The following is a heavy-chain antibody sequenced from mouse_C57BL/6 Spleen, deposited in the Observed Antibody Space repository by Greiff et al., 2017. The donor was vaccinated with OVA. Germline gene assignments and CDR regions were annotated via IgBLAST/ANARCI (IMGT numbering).Heavy chain of an antibody. D-gene: IGHD3-3*01. CDR2: ISSGSSTI. CDR1: GFTFSDYG. CDR3: ARTGRYWYFDV. Sequence: EVQVVESGGGLVKPGGSLKLSCAASGFTFSDYGMHWVRQAPEKGLEWVAYISSGSSTIYYADTVKGRFTISRDNAKNTLFLQMTSLRSEDTAMYYCARTGRYWYFDVWGTGTTVTVSS. V-gene: IGHV5-17*01. J-gene: IGHJ1*03.